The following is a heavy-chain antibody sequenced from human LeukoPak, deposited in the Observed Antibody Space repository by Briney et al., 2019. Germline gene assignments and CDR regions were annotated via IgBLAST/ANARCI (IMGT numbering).Heavy chain of an antibody. Sequence: SETLSLTCTVSGGSISSGGYYWSWIRQLPGKGLEWIGYIYYSGSTYYNPSLKSRVTISVDTSKNQFSLKLSSVTAADTAVYYCARGLVTDGFDPWGQGTLVTVSS. V-gene: IGHV4-30-4*08. CDR3: ARGLVTDGFDP. CDR1: GGSISSGGYY. D-gene: IGHD2-21*02. CDR2: IYYSGST. J-gene: IGHJ5*02.